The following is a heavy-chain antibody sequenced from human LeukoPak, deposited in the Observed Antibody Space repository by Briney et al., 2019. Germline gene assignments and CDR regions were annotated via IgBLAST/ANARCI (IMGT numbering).Heavy chain of an antibody. CDR3: ARSGSPRDGYNP. CDR2: IYYSGST. CDR1: GGSISSSSYY. D-gene: IGHD5-24*01. V-gene: IGHV4-39*01. J-gene: IGHJ4*02. Sequence: PSETLSLTCTVSGGSISSSSYYWGWIRQPPGEGLEWIGSIYYSGSTYYNPSLKSRVTISVDTSKNQFSLKLSSVTAADTAVYYCARSGSPRDGYNPWGQGTLVTVSS.